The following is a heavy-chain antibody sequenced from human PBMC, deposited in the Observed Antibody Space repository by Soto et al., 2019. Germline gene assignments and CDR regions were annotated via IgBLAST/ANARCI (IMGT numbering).Heavy chain of an antibody. CDR3: GKDRGGGGWPAFDW. V-gene: IGHV3-23*01. CDR2: ITADGGGS. Sequence: GGSLRLSCTASGFTFRNYIMNWVRQAPGKWLEWISTITADGGGSFYADSVKGRFTISRENSKSTLHLQIHNLRAEDTALYYCGKDRGGGGWPAFDWWGQGTPVTASS. D-gene: IGHD6-19*01. CDR1: GFTFRNYI. J-gene: IGHJ4*02.